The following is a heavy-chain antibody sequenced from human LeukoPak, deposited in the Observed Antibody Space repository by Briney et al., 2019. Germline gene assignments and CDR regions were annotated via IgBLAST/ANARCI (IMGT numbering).Heavy chain of an antibody. V-gene: IGHV4-34*01. CDR1: DGSFSNYY. CDR3: ASGWYGDAFDM. J-gene: IGHJ3*02. D-gene: IGHD6-13*01. CDR2: INHSGSV. Sequence: SETLSLTCAVYDGSFSNYYCSWIRQPPGKGLEWMGEINHSGSVNYNPSLKSRVTISVDTSKTQFSLQLKSVTPEDTAVYYCASGWYGDAFDMWGQGTMVTVSA.